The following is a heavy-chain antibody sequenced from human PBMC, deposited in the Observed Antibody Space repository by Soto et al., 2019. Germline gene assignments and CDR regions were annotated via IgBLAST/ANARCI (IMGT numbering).Heavy chain of an antibody. D-gene: IGHD2-15*01. CDR2: IYYSGST. CDR1: GGSISSRNYY. CDR3: ASDPLGYCSSGSCYS. Sequence: PSETLSLTCTVSGGSISSRNYYWGWARQPPGKGLEWIGSIYYSGSTYYNPSLKSRVTISVDTSKNQFSLKLNSVTAADTAVYYCASDPLGYCSSGSCYSWGQGTLVTVSS. V-gene: IGHV4-39*01. J-gene: IGHJ5*02.